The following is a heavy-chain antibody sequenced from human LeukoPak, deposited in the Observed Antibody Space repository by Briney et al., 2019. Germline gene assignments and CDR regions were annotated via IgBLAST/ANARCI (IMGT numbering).Heavy chain of an antibody. Sequence: GGSLRLSCAASGFTFSSYAMSWVRQAPGKGLEWVSAISGSGGSTYYADSVKGRFTIPRDNSKNTLYLQMNSLRAEDTAVYYCATSPNDYVWGSCRYVGYWGQGTLVTVSS. CDR1: GFTFSSYA. J-gene: IGHJ4*02. CDR3: ATSPNDYVWGSCRYVGY. CDR2: ISGSGGST. V-gene: IGHV3-23*01. D-gene: IGHD3-16*02.